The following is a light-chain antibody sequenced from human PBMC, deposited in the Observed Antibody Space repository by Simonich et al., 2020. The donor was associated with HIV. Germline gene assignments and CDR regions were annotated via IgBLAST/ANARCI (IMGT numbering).Light chain of an antibody. CDR2: DVK. Sequence: HSALTQPRSVSGSPGQSVAISCTGSSSDIGGYNHVSWYQQYPGKAPKLLIYDVKGRPSGVPDRFSGSKSGNTASLTISGLQAEDEADYYCSSYSSSSTWVFGGGTKLTVL. CDR1: SSDIGGYNH. V-gene: IGLV2-11*01. CDR3: SSYSSSSTWV. J-gene: IGLJ3*02.